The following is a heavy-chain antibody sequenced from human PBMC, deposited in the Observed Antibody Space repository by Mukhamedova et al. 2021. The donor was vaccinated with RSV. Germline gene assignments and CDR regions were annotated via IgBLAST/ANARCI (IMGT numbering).Heavy chain of an antibody. V-gene: IGHV2-5*01. D-gene: IGHD1-26*01. CDR2: IFWSDEK. J-gene: IGHJ4*01. Sequence: GFSLRTDGVGVGWIRQPPGKALEWLALIFWSDEKQHTSSLESRLSISKDTSRNQVVLTMTNMDPVDTATYFCTRRLTVGARVDYWG. CDR1: GFSLRTDGVG. CDR3: TRRLTVGARVDY.